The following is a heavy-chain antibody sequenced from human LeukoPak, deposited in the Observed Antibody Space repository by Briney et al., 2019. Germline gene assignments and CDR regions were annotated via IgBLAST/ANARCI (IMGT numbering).Heavy chain of an antibody. J-gene: IGHJ4*02. CDR1: GFTFSSYG. CDR3: AKDWGSGYYPLYYFDY. D-gene: IGHD3-22*01. V-gene: IGHV3-30*02. CDR2: IRYDGSNK. Sequence: GGSLRLSCAASGFTFSSYGMHWVRQAPGKGLEWVAFIRYDGSNKYYADSVKGRFTVSRDNSKNTLYLQMNSLRAEDTAVYYCAKDWGSGYYPLYYFDYWGQGTLVTVSS.